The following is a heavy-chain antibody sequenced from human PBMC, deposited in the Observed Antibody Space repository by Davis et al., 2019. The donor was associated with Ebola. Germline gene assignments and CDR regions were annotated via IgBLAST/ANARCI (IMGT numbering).Heavy chain of an antibody. CDR2: MNTDGSSR. CDR3: ARGGGYSYGDY. CDR1: GFTFSSYW. V-gene: IGHV3-74*01. Sequence: PGGSLRLSCAASGFTFSSYWMHWVRHGPGKGLVWVSRMNTDGSSRGYADSVKGRFTISRDNAKNELYLQMNSLRDEDTAVYYCARGGGYSYGDYWGQGALVTVSS. D-gene: IGHD5-18*01. J-gene: IGHJ4*02.